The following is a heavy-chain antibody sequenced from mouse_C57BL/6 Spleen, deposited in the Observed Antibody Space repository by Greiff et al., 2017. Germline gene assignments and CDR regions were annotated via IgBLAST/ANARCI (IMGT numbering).Heavy chain of an antibody. Sequence: EVQLQQSGPVLVKPGASVKMSCKASGYTFPDYYMNWVKQSHGKSLEWIGVINPYNGGTSYNQKFKGKAKLTVDKSSSTAYMELNSLTSEDSAVYYCARGAQSYGSSDYAMDYWGQGTSVTVSS. CDR3: ARGAQSYGSSDYAMDY. V-gene: IGHV1-19*01. CDR2: INPYNGGT. D-gene: IGHD1-1*01. CDR1: GYTFPDYY. J-gene: IGHJ4*01.